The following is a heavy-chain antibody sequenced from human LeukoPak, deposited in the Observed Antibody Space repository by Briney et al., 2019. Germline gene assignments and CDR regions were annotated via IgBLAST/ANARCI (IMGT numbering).Heavy chain of an antibody. D-gene: IGHD6-6*01. CDR2: IYTSGST. J-gene: IGHJ4*02. CDR1: GGSISSYY. CDR3: ASGRITALDY. V-gene: IGHV4-4*07. Sequence: PSETLSLTCTVSGGSISSYYWSWLRQPAGKGLEWIGRIYTSGSTNYNPSLKSRVTMSVDTSRNQFSLKLSSVTAADTAVYYCASGRITALDYWGQGTLVTVSS.